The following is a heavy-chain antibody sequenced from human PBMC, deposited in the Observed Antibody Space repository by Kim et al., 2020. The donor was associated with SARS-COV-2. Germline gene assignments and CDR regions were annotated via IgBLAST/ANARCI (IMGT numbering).Heavy chain of an antibody. V-gene: IGHV1-8*01. CDR2: MNPNSGNT. Sequence: ASVKVSCKASGYTFTSYDINWVRQATGQGLEWMGWMNPNSGNTGYAQKFQGRVTMTRNTSISTAYMELSSLRSEDTAVYYCARVHYYDSSGYYRGDAFDIWGQGTMVTVSS. CDR1: GYTFTSYD. CDR3: ARVHYYDSSGYYRGDAFDI. D-gene: IGHD3-22*01. J-gene: IGHJ3*02.